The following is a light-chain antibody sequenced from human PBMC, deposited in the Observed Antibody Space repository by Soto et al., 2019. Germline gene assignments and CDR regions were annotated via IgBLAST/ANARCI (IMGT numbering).Light chain of an antibody. CDR1: SSDVGGYNY. Sequence: QSALTQPASVSGSPGQSIAISCTGTSSDVGGYNYVSWYQQHPGKAPKLMIYEVSNRPSGVSNRFSGSKSGNTASLTISGLLAEDEDDYYCSSYTSSSAPVVFGGGTKLTVL. CDR3: SSYTSSSAPVV. CDR2: EVS. V-gene: IGLV2-14*01. J-gene: IGLJ2*01.